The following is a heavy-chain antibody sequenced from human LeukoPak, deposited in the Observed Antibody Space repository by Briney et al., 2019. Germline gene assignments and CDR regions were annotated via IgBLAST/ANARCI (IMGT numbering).Heavy chain of an antibody. V-gene: IGHV4-4*07. D-gene: IGHD3-22*01. J-gene: IGHJ5*02. CDR1: GGSISSYY. Sequence: SETLSLTCTVSGGSISSYYWSWIRQPAGKGLEWIGRIYTSGSTNYNPSLKSRVTMSVDTSKNQFSLKLSSVTAADTAVYYCARHEVDGYCPPNWFDPWGQGTQVTVSS. CDR3: ARHEVDGYCPPNWFDP. CDR2: IYTSGST.